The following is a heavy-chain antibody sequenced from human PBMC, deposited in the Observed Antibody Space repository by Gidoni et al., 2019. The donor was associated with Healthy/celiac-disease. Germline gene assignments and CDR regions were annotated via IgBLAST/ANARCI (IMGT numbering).Heavy chain of an antibody. CDR3: ARSEQYCSGGSCYSAFTR. V-gene: IGHV3-53*02. J-gene: IGHJ4*02. Sequence: EVQLVETGGGLIQPGGSLRLSCPASGFTVSGNSMSWVRQAPGKGLVWVSVINSGGSTYYADSVKGRFTISRDNSKNTLYLQMNSLRAEDTAVYYCARSEQYCSGGSCYSAFTRWGQGTLVTVSS. CDR1: GFTVSGNS. CDR2: INSGGST. D-gene: IGHD2-15*01.